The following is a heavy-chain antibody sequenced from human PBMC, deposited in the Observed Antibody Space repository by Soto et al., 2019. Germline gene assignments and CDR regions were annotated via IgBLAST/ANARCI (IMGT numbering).Heavy chain of an antibody. CDR1: GFTFDDYA. CDR3: AKGLPFFFYGVEV. J-gene: IGHJ6*02. V-gene: IGHV3-9*01. CDR2: IQWDSSKI. Sequence: DVQLVEYGGGLVQPGRSLRLSCVASGFTFDDYAMPCVRQAPGKGLEWVSGIQWDSSKIAYSDSVGGRFTISRDNTKNLLYLQMNSLRPEDTALYYCAKGLPFFFYGVEVWGQGTTVTVSS.